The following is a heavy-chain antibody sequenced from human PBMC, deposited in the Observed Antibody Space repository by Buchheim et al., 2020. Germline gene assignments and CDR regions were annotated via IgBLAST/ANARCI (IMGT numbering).Heavy chain of an antibody. CDR1: GFTFSSYW. Sequence: EVQLVESGGGLVQPGGSLRLSCAGSGFTFSSYWMHWVRQVPGRGLVWVSRISGDGSSTSYAASVKGRFTISRDNAKSTLYLQMNSLRAEDTAVYYCVKGMASRGGPMDVWGKGTT. CDR2: ISGDGSST. J-gene: IGHJ6*03. D-gene: IGHD6-13*01. V-gene: IGHV3-74*01. CDR3: VKGMASRGGPMDV.